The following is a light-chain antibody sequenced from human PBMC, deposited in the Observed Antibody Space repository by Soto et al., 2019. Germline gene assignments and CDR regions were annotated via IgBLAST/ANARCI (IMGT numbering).Light chain of an antibody. V-gene: IGKV3-20*01. CDR3: LQYAGSPWT. J-gene: IGKJ1*01. CDR2: GAS. CDR1: QTIRNNY. Sequence: ETVLTQSPGTLSLSPGERATLSCRASQTIRNNYLAWYRQTPGQAPRLLIYGASNRATGIADRFSGSGSGTDFTLIFSRLEPEDFVLDYCLQYAGSPWTFGQGTKVEIK.